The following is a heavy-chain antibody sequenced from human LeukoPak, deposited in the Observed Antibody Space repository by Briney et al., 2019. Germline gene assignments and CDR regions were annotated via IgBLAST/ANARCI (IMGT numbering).Heavy chain of an antibody. V-gene: IGHV3-30*04. D-gene: IGHD6-6*01. Sequence: GGSLRLSCATSGFTFSDYAMHWVRQAPGKGLEWVALITYDDGRGQYYADSVKGRFTISRDNSKNTLSLQMNSLRSDDTAVYYCAREERGHLVGYWGQGTLV. CDR2: ITYDDGRGQ. J-gene: IGHJ4*02. CDR1: GFTFSDYA. CDR3: AREERGHLVGY.